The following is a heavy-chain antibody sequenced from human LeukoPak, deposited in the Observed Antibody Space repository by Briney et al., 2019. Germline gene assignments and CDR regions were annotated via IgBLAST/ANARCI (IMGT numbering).Heavy chain of an antibody. D-gene: IGHD1-7*01. Sequence: PGGSLRLSCAASGFSFSVSTMRWVRQASGKGLEWVGRIRDKAESYATVYAASVKGRFTISGDDSQNTAYLQLNSLRSDDTAVYYCTRSLTGTTFGDYWGQGTLVTVSS. CDR2: IRDKAESYAT. CDR1: GFSFSVST. V-gene: IGHV3-73*01. J-gene: IGHJ4*02. CDR3: TRSLTGTTFGDY.